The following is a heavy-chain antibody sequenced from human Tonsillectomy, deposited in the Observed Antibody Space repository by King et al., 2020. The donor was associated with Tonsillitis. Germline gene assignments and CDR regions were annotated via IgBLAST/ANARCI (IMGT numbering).Heavy chain of an antibody. CDR3: ARGRGVRGMDV. CDR1: GGSFSSYY. CDR2: INHIGST. J-gene: IGHJ6*02. V-gene: IGHV4-34*01. Sequence: QVQLQQWGAGLLKPSETLSLTCVVYGGSFSSYYWSWIRQPPGKGLEWIGEINHIGSTNYNPSLKSRVTVSVDTSKNQFSLKLSSVTAADTAVYYCARGRGVRGMDVWGQGTTVTVSS. D-gene: IGHD3-10*01.